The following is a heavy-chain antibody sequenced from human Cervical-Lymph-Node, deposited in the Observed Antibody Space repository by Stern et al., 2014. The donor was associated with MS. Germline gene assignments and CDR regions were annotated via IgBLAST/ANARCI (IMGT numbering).Heavy chain of an antibody. CDR2: SRNKANSYTT. CDR3: VREEAAASFDY. CDR1: GFTFSDHY. J-gene: IGHJ4*02. V-gene: IGHV3-72*01. Sequence: EVQLVESGGGLVQPGGSLRLSCAASGFTFSDHYMDWVRQAPGKGLEWVGRSRNKANSYTTEYAASVKGRFTISRHDSKNSLDLQMNSLKTEDTAVYYCVREEAAASFDYWGQGTKVIVSS. D-gene: IGHD6-13*01.